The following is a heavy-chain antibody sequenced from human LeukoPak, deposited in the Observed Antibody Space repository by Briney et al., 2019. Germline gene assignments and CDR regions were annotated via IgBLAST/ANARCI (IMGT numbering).Heavy chain of an antibody. CDR1: GGSISSYY. CDR2: IYYSGST. D-gene: IGHD4-17*01. CDR3: ARDRAPKDDYGDYGGWDNWFDP. J-gene: IGHJ5*02. Sequence: SETLSLTCTVSGGSISSYYWSWIRQPPGKGLEWIGYIYYSGSTNYNPSLKSRVTISVDTSKNQFSLKLSSVTAADTAVYYCARDRAPKDDYGDYGGWDNWFDPWGQGTLVTVSS. V-gene: IGHV4-59*12.